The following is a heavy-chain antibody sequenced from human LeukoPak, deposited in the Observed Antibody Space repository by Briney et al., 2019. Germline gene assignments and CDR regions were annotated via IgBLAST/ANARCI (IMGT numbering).Heavy chain of an antibody. CDR3: ARLKRITMVRGVITKVHYYYMDV. Sequence: SETLSLTCAVYGGSFSGYYWSWIRQPPGKGLEWIGEINHSGSTNYNPSLKSRVTISVDTSKNQFSLKLSSVTAADTAVYYCARLKRITMVRGVITKVHYYYMDVWGKGTTVTVSS. D-gene: IGHD3-10*01. J-gene: IGHJ6*03. CDR2: INHSGST. V-gene: IGHV4-34*01. CDR1: GGSFSGYY.